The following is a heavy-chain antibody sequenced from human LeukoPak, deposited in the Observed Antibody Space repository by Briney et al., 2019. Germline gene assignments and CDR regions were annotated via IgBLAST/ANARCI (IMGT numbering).Heavy chain of an antibody. Sequence: GGSLRLSCAGSGFPFSSYEMNWLRQAPGKGLEWVSHIDSSGITIYYGDSVKGRFTISRDNAKNSIYLQMDSLRVEDTAIYYCARDSVGDLLDYWGQGTPVTVSP. V-gene: IGHV3-48*03. D-gene: IGHD4-17*01. CDR2: IDSSGITI. CDR1: GFPFSSYE. J-gene: IGHJ4*02. CDR3: ARDSVGDLLDY.